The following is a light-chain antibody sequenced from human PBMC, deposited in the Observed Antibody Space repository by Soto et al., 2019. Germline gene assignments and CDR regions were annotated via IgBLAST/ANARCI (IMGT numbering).Light chain of an antibody. CDR2: DVS. Sequence: QSVLTQPASVSGSPGQSITISCTGTSGDVGGFDFVSWHQQHPGKAPKVVIYDVSNRPSGFSHRFSGSKYGNTASLSISGLQVEDEADYYCSSYTSSGTLVFGGGTKLTVL. CDR3: SSYTSSGTLV. J-gene: IGLJ2*01. CDR1: SGDVGGFDF. V-gene: IGLV2-14*01.